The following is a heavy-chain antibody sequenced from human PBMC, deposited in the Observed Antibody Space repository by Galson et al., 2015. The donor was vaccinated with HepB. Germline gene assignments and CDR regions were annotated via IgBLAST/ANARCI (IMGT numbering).Heavy chain of an antibody. J-gene: IGHJ6*02. CDR2: ISWNSGSI. V-gene: IGHV3-9*01. CDR1: GFTFDDHA. D-gene: IGHD3-22*01. CDR3: TRPLNDYDSSGGRDV. Sequence: SLRLSCAASGFTFDDHAMHWVRQAPGKGLEWVSGISWNSGSIGYADSVKGRFTISRDDSKNTAYLQMNSLKTEDTAVCYCTRPLNDYDSSGGRDVWGQVTTVTVSS.